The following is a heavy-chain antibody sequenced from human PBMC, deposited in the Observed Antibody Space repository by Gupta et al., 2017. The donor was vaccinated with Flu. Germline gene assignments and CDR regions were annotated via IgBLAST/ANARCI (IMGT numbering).Heavy chain of an antibody. Sequence: QVQLQESGLGLVKSSETLSLTCSVSGGSIDNYYWSWIRQTPGKGLEWNGYIYYTGDTEYGPSFKSRVTMSVDTSKNQFSLKVTSVTAADTDVYYCARQHYYGRRGYLYYFEYWGQGVPVIVSS. CDR1: GGSIDNYY. CDR2: IYYTGDT. D-gene: IGHD3-22*01. CDR3: ARQHYYGRRGYLYYFEY. J-gene: IGHJ4*02. V-gene: IGHV4-59*08.